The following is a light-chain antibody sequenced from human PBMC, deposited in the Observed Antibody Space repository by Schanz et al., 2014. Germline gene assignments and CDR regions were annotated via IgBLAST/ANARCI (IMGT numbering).Light chain of an antibody. Sequence: QSALTQPPSASGSPGQSVTISCTGTSSDVGGYNFVSWYQQHPGKVPKLMIYEVSKRPSGVPDRFSGSKSGNTASLTVSGLQAEDEADYYCSSYAGSNNPVVFGGGTKLTV. V-gene: IGLV2-8*01. J-gene: IGLJ2*01. CDR2: EVS. CDR1: SSDVGGYNF. CDR3: SSYAGSNNPVV.